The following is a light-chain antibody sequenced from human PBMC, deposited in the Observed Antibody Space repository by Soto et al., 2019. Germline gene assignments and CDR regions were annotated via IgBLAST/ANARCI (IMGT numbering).Light chain of an antibody. CDR1: QSVGSY. CDR3: QQRRLWYS. CDR2: DTS. V-gene: IGKV3-11*01. Sequence: EVVLTQSPATLSLSPGERATLSCRASQSVGSYLAWSQQTPGQAPRLLIYDTSNRATGIPARFSGSGSGTDSTLTISSLEPEDSAVYFCQQRRLWYSFGQGTKLEIK. J-gene: IGKJ2*03.